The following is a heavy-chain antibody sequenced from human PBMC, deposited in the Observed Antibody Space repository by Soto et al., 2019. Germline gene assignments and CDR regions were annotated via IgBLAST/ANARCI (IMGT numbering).Heavy chain of an antibody. CDR3: STGGKYYGMDV. Sequence: EVQLVESGGGLVNPGGSLRLSCAASGLTFSKAWMNWVRQAPGKGLEWVGRIKSKTDGGTIDYAAPVKGRFTISRDDSKNTLYLQMHSLRTEDTAVYYCSTGGKYYGMDVWGQGTTVTVSS. J-gene: IGHJ6*02. CDR1: GLTFSKAW. V-gene: IGHV3-15*01. D-gene: IGHD1-26*01. CDR2: IKSKTDGGTI.